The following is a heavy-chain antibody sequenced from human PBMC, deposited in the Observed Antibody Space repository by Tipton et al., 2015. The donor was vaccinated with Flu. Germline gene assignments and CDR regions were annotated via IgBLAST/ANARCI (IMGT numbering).Heavy chain of an antibody. CDR1: GDSISSDYY. D-gene: IGHD3-10*01. CDR3: ATTTYYYGSGTHDY. CDR2: VYHGGST. J-gene: IGHJ4*02. Sequence: TLSLTCAVSGDSISSDYYWGWIRQPPGKGLEWIGCVYHGGSTYYNPSLKSRVTISLDTSKNQFSLKLTSVTAADTAVYYCATTTYYYGSGTHDYWGQGTLVTVSS. V-gene: IGHV4-38-2*01.